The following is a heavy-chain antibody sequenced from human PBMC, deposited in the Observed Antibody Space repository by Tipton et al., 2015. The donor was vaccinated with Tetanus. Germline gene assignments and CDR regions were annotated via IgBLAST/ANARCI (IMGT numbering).Heavy chain of an antibody. J-gene: IGHJ3*02. CDR3: ARVRRQLVRDGGYAFDI. D-gene: IGHD6-13*01. CDR2: TYYRSKWYN. V-gene: IGHV6-1*01. CDR1: GDSVSSNSAA. Sequence: LVKPTQTLSLTCAISGDSVSSNSAAWNWIRQSPSRGLEWLGRTYYRSKWYNDYAVSVKSRITINPDTSKNQFSLQLNSVTPEDTAVYYCARVRRQLVRDGGYAFDIWVQGTMVTVSS.